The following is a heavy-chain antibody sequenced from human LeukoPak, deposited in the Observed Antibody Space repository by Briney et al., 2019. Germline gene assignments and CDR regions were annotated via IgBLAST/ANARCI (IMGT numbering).Heavy chain of an antibody. V-gene: IGHV3-7*03. D-gene: IGHD3-22*01. J-gene: IGHJ3*02. Sequence: GGSLRLSCAASGFTFSTYWMTWVRQAPGKGLEWVANIKKDGSETYYVVSVRGRFTISRDNAKNSLYLQMNSLRAEDTAVYYCARDAYYYDSSSYYRNAFDIWGQGTVVTVSS. CDR3: ARDAYYYDSSSYYRNAFDI. CDR1: GFTFSTYW. CDR2: IKKDGSET.